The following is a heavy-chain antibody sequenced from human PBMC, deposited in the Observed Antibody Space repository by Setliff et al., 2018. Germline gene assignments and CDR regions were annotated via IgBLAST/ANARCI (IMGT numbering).Heavy chain of an antibody. CDR3: ARDSGFGGTFDY. D-gene: IGHD5-12*01. Sequence: QPGGSLRLSCATSGFTFSTYNMSWVRQAPGKGLEWVSYINFRSTTIYYADSVKGRLTISRDNAKNSLFLQMNSLKAEDTGIYYCARDSGFGGTFDYWGQGALVTVSS. CDR2: INFRSTTI. V-gene: IGHV3-48*01. J-gene: IGHJ4*02. CDR1: GFTFSTYN.